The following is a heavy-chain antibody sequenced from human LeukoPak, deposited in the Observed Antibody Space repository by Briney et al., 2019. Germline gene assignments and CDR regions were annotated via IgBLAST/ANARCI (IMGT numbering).Heavy chain of an antibody. D-gene: IGHD2-15*01. Sequence: ASVKVSCKASGYTFTSYYMHWVRQAPGQGLEWMGWINPNSGGTNYAQKFQGRVTMTRDTSISTAYMELSRLRSDDTAVYYCALGYCSGGSCPFDYWGQGTLVTVSS. CDR3: ALGYCSGGSCPFDY. J-gene: IGHJ4*02. CDR1: GYTFTSYY. V-gene: IGHV1-2*02. CDR2: INPNSGGT.